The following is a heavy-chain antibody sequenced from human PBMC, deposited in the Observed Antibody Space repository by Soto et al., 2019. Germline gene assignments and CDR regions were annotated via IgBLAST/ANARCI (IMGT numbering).Heavy chain of an antibody. CDR1: GFTFSSYG. CDR3: AKDNDEWELFLLGY. D-gene: IGHD1-26*01. Sequence: GGSLRLSCAASGFTFSSYGMHWVRQAPGKGLEWVAVISYDGSNKYYADSVKGRFTISRDNSKNTLYLQMNSLRAEETAVYYSAKDNDEWELFLLGYWGQGTLVTVSS. J-gene: IGHJ4*02. CDR2: ISYDGSNK. V-gene: IGHV3-30*18.